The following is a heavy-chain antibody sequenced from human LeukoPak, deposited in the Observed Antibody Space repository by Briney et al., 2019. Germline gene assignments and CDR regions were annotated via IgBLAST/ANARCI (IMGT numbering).Heavy chain of an antibody. Sequence: GGSLRLSCAASGFTFSSYDMSWVRQAPGKGLEWVSGISGSGVATYYADSVKGRFTISRDNSKNTLYLQMNTLRVEDTAVYYCTRDLMDYDVSTGLHHYYMDVWGQGTLVTVSS. J-gene: IGHJ3*01. CDR3: TRDLMDYDVSTGLHHYYMDV. D-gene: IGHD3-9*01. CDR1: GFTFSSYD. V-gene: IGHV3-23*01. CDR2: ISGSGVAT.